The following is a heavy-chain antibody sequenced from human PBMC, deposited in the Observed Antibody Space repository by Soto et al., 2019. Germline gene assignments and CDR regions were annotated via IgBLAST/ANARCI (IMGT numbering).Heavy chain of an antibody. V-gene: IGHV4-34*01. J-gene: IGHJ4*02. D-gene: IGHD3-10*01. CDR3: ARGHGITMVRGVIITEDY. Sequence: SETLSLTCAVYGGSFSGYYWSWIRQPPGKGLEWIGEINHSGSTNYNPSLKSRVTISVDTSKNQFSLKLSSVTAADTAVYYCARGHGITMVRGVIITEDYWGQGTLVTVSS. CDR1: GGSFSGYY. CDR2: INHSGST.